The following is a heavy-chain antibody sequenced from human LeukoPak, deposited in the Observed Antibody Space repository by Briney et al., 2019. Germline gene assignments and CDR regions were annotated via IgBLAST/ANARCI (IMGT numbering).Heavy chain of an antibody. J-gene: IGHJ6*03. CDR2: ISSSSSYI. V-gene: IGHV3-21*01. Sequence: GGSLRLSCAASGFTFSSYSMNWVRQAPGKGLEWVSSISSSSSYIYYADSVKGRFTISRDNAKNSLYLQMNSLRAEDTAVYYCARGPDPYMVRGVIISYYMDVWGKGTTVTVSS. D-gene: IGHD3-10*01. CDR3: ARGPDPYMVRGVIISYYMDV. CDR1: GFTFSSYS.